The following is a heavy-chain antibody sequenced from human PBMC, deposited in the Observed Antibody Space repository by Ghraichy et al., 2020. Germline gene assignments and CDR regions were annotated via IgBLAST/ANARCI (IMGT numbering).Heavy chain of an antibody. Sequence: SETLSLTCTVSGGSVSSGSYYWSWIRQPPGKGLEWIGYIYYSGSTNYNPSLKSRVTIAVDTSKNQFSLKLSSVTAADTAVYYCARGPPTANYYYYMDVWGKGTTVTVSS. CDR3: ARGPPTANYYYYMDV. V-gene: IGHV4-61*01. CDR2: IYYSGST. CDR1: GGSVSSGSYY. J-gene: IGHJ6*03.